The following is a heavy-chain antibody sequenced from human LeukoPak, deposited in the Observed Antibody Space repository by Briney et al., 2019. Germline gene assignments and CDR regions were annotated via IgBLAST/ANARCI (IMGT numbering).Heavy chain of an antibody. J-gene: IGHJ4*02. V-gene: IGHV4-30-4*08. CDR1: GGSISSGDYY. D-gene: IGHD2-15*01. Sequence: SQTLSLXCTVSGGSISSGDYYWSWIRQPPGKGLEWIGYIYYSGSTYYNPSLKSRVTISVDTSKNQFSLKLSSVTAADTAVYYCARFLGYCSGGSCYTFDYWGQGTLVTVSS. CDR3: ARFLGYCSGGSCYTFDY. CDR2: IYYSGST.